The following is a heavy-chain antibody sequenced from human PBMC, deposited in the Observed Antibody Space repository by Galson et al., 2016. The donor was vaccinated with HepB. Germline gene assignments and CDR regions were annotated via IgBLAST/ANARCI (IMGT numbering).Heavy chain of an antibody. Sequence: SLRLSCTASGFTFSDHYMDWVRQAPGRGLEWVGRSRNKASSYTPEYAASVKGRFTISRNVSKNSMYLQMNSLRAEDTAVYYCTRGSVQPPGMDVWGQGTTVTVSS. J-gene: IGHJ6*02. V-gene: IGHV3-72*01. D-gene: IGHD3-3*01. CDR2: SRNKASSYTP. CDR1: GFTFSDHY. CDR3: TRGSVQPPGMDV.